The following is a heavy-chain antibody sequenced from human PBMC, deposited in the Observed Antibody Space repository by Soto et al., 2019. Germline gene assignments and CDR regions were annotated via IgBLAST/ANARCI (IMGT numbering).Heavy chain of an antibody. Sequence: QVQLVESGGGVVQPGRSLRLSCAASGFTFSSYGMHWVRQAPGKGLEWVAVISYDGSNKYYADSVKGRFTISRDNSKNTLYLQMNSLRAEDTAVYYCARMCQYSYGYDYYYGMDVWGQGTTVTVSS. V-gene: IGHV3-30*03. CDR2: ISYDGSNK. CDR1: GFTFSSYG. J-gene: IGHJ6*01. D-gene: IGHD5-18*01. CDR3: ARMCQYSYGYDYYYGMDV.